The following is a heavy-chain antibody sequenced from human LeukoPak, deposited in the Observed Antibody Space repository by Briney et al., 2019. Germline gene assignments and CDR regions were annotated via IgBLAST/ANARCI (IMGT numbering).Heavy chain of an antibody. CDR2: INHSGST. V-gene: IGHV4-34*01. CDR1: GGSFSGYY. D-gene: IGHD4-17*01. CDR3: ARGDMTTVTPFDY. Sequence: SDTLSLTCAVYGGSFSGYYWSWIRQPPGKGLEWIGEINHSGSTNYNPSLKSRVTISVDTSKNQFSLKLSSVTAADTAVYYCARGDMTTVTPFDYWGQGTLVTVSS. J-gene: IGHJ4*02.